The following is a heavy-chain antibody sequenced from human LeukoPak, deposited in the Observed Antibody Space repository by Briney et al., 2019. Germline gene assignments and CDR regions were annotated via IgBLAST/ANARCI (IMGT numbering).Heavy chain of an antibody. Sequence: SETLSLTCTVSGGSISTSYWNWVRQPPGKGLEWIGYIYYSGSTYYNPSLKSRVTISVDTSKNQFSLKLSSVTAADTAVYYCARSDCSSTSCYRDYWGQGTLVTVSS. J-gene: IGHJ4*02. D-gene: IGHD2-2*01. CDR1: GGSISTSY. CDR2: IYYSGST. V-gene: IGHV4-59*01. CDR3: ARSDCSSTSCYRDY.